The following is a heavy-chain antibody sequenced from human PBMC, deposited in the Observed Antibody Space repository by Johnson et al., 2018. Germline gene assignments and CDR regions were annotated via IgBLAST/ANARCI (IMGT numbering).Heavy chain of an antibody. V-gene: IGHV5-51*01. CDR1: GYSFTSYW. J-gene: IGHJ3*02. CDR2: IYPGDSDT. D-gene: IGHD3-10*01. CDR3: ARRYYYGAGSYPDAFDI. Sequence: VQLVESGAEVKKPGESLKISCKGSGYSFTSYWIGWVRQMPGKGLEWMGIIYPGDSDTRYSPSFQGQVTISAAQSISTAYLQWGSLKASDTAMYYWARRYYYGAGSYPDAFDIWGQGTRVTVSS.